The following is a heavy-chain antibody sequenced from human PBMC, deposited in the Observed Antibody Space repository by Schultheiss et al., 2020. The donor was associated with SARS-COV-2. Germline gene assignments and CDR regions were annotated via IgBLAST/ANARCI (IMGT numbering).Heavy chain of an antibody. Sequence: ASVKVSCKASGYTFTSYGISWVRQATGQGLEWMGWMNGDGVNAGYAEKFQGRVTMTTDTSTSTAYMELRSLRSDNTAVYYCARDVIIPSHSNYNYYYGMDVWGQGTTVTVSS. CDR2: MNGDGVNA. V-gene: IGHV1-18*01. D-gene: IGHD4-11*01. CDR1: GYTFTSYG. J-gene: IGHJ6*02. CDR3: ARDVIIPSHSNYNYYYGMDV.